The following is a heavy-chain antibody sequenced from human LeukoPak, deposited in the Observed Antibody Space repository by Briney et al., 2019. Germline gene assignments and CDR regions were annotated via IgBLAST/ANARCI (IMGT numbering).Heavy chain of an antibody. CDR3: AKDAYRVAVAGTDFDY. V-gene: IGHV3-48*03. CDR1: GFTFSSYE. D-gene: IGHD6-19*01. J-gene: IGHJ4*02. Sequence: GGSLRLSCAASGFTFSSYELNWVRQAPGKGLEWVSYITTSGSTIYYADSVKGRFTISRENAKNSLYLQMNSLRAEDTAVYYCAKDAYRVAVAGTDFDYWGQGTLVTVAS. CDR2: ITTSGSTI.